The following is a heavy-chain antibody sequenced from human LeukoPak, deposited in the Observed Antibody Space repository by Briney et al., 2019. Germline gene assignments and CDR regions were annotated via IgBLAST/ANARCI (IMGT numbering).Heavy chain of an antibody. V-gene: IGHV1-46*01. CDR3: ARVAGDSSGYYYAFSY. Sequence: EASVKVSCKASGYTFTSYYMHWVRQAPGQGLEWMGIINPSGGSTSYAQKFQGRVTMTRDTSTSTVYMELSSLRSEDTAVYYCARVAGDSSGYYYAFSYWGQGTLVTVSS. CDR2: INPSGGST. CDR1: GYTFTSYY. J-gene: IGHJ4*02. D-gene: IGHD3-22*01.